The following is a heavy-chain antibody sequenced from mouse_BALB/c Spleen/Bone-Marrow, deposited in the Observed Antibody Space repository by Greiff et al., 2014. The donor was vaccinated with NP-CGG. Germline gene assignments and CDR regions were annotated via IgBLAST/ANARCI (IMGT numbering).Heavy chain of an antibody. CDR1: GFNIKDTY. CDR3: VNDRYGYYFDY. CDR2: VDPANGNT. Sequence: EVQLQQSGAELVKPGASVKLSCTASGFNIKDTYMHWVKQRPEQGLDWIGRVDPANGNTKYDPKFQGKATITADTSSNTAYLQLSSLTSEDTAVYYCVNDRYGYYFDYWGQGTTLTVSS. J-gene: IGHJ2*01. D-gene: IGHD2-14*01. V-gene: IGHV14-3*02.